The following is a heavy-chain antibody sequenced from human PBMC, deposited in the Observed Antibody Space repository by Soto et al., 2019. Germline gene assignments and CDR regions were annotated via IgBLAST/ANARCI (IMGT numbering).Heavy chain of an antibody. CDR3: ARGTLEWLQVDY. D-gene: IGHD3-3*01. Sequence: QVQLQESGPGLVKPSGTLSLTCAVSGGSISSSNWWSWVRQPPGKGLEWIGEIYHSGSTNYNPSRKRRISIPVDKATNQCSLELSSVAAADTAVYYCARGTLEWLQVDYWGQGTLVTVSS. CDR2: IYHSGST. V-gene: IGHV4-4*02. CDR1: GGSISSSNW. J-gene: IGHJ4*02.